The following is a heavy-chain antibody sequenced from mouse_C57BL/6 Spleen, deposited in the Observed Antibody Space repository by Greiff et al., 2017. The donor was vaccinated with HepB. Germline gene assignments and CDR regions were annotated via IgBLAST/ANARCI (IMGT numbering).Heavy chain of an antibody. J-gene: IGHJ4*01. D-gene: IGHD2-4*01. Sequence: QVQLQQPGAELVMPGASVKLSCKASGYTFTSYWMHWVKQRPGQGLEWIGEIDPSDSYTNYNQKFKGKSTLTVDKSSSTAYMQLSSLTSEDSAVYYCARGGLRHYAMDYWGQGTSVTVSS. V-gene: IGHV1-69*01. CDR1: GYTFTSYW. CDR3: ARGGLRHYAMDY. CDR2: IDPSDSYT.